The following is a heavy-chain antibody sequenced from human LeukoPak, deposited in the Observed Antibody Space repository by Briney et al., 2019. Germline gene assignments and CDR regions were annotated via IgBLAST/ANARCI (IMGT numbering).Heavy chain of an antibody. V-gene: IGHV3-30*04. CDR2: ISYDGSNK. CDR3: GSGYNLFDP. J-gene: IGHJ5*02. CDR1: GFTFSSYA. Sequence: GGSLRRSCAASGFTFSSYAMHWVRQAPGKGLEWVAVISYDGSNKYYADSVKGRFTISRDNSKNTLYLQMNSLRAEDTAVYYCGSGYNLFDPWGQGTLVTVSS. D-gene: IGHD5-12*01.